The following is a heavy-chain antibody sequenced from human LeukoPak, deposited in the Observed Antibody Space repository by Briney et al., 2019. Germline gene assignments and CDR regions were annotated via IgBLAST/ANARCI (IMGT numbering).Heavy chain of an antibody. V-gene: IGHV3-74*01. CDR2: INSDGSST. CDR3: ARDSAYPQDLFDY. CDR1: GFTFSTYW. D-gene: IGHD3-10*01. J-gene: IGHJ4*02. Sequence: PGGSLRLSCAASGFTFSTYWMHWVRQAPGKGLVWVSRINSDGSSTRYADSMKGRFTISRDNTKNTLYLQMNSLRAEDTAVYYCARDSAYPQDLFDYWGQGTLVTVSS.